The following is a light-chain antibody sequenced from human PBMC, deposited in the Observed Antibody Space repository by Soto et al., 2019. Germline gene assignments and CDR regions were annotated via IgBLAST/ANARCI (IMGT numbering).Light chain of an antibody. CDR2: GAS. CDR3: QQYVTSPRT. Sequence: EVVLTQSPDTLSLSRGETATLSCRASQSLRATYVAWYQQRPGQAPRLLIYGASFRATGIPARFSGRGSGTDFTLGISRLEPEDFAVYYCQQYVTSPRTFGQGTKVDIK. V-gene: IGKV3-20*01. J-gene: IGKJ1*01. CDR1: QSLRATY.